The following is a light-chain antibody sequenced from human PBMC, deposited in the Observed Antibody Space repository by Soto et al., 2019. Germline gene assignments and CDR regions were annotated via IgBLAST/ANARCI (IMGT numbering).Light chain of an antibody. CDR3: QQYNTWTLIS. J-gene: IGKJ5*01. Sequence: EIVMTQSPATLSVSPGERATLSCRASQSIGNNLGWYQQKPGQAPRLLIYGASTRATGNPARFSGSESGTEFTLTITSLQSEDSAVYYCQQYNTWTLISFGQGTRLEIK. CDR1: QSIGNN. V-gene: IGKV3-15*01. CDR2: GAS.